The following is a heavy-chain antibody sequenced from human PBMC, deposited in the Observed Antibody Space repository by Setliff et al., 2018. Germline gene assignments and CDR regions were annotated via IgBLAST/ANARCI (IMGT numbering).Heavy chain of an antibody. CDR3: AREQWLDPPGYYYMDV. J-gene: IGHJ6*03. CDR1: GGSISSGNYY. CDR2: IYIGGSA. Sequence: SETLSLTCTVSGGSISSGNYYWSWIRQPAGKGLEWIGHIYIGGSANYNPSLKSRVTMSIDTSKNQFSLKLNSVTAADMAVYYCAREQWLDPPGYYYMDVWAKGTTVTVS. D-gene: IGHD6-19*01. V-gene: IGHV4-61*09.